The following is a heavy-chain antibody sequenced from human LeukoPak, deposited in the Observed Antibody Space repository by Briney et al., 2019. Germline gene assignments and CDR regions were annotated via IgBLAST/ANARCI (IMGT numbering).Heavy chain of an antibody. Sequence: GESLQISCKGSGYSFTSYWIGWVRQMPGKGPEWMGIIYPGDSDTRYSPSFQGQVTISADKSISTAYLQWSSLKASDTAMYYCARLISQQQLVLDYWGQGTLVTVSS. CDR1: GYSFTSYW. D-gene: IGHD6-13*01. CDR2: IYPGDSDT. CDR3: ARLISQQQLVLDY. J-gene: IGHJ4*02. V-gene: IGHV5-51*01.